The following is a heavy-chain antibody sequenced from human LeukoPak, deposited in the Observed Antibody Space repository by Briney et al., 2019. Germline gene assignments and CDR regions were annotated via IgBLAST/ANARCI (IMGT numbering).Heavy chain of an antibody. J-gene: IGHJ4*02. Sequence: GGSLRLSCAASGLTFSHYGMHWVRQAPGKGLEWVAVIWYDGSNKYYADSVKGRFTISRDNSKNTLYLQMNSLRAEDTAVYYCAKEALFLEWLSFDYWGQGTLVTVSS. CDR3: AKEALFLEWLSFDY. CDR1: GLTFSHYG. D-gene: IGHD3-3*01. CDR2: IWYDGSNK. V-gene: IGHV3-30*02.